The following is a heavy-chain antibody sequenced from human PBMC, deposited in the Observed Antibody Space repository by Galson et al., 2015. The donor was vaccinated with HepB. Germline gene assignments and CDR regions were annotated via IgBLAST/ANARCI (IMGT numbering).Heavy chain of an antibody. Sequence: SLRLSCAASGFTFRNFWMSWVRQTPGKGLELVANIKQDGSEKYYVNSVKGRFTISRDNPKNSLYMQMNSLRAEDTGVYYCARGATTPDNWGQGTPVTVSS. CDR1: GFTFRNFW. V-gene: IGHV3-7*01. D-gene: IGHD1-26*01. J-gene: IGHJ4*02. CDR2: IKQDGSEK. CDR3: ARGATTPDN.